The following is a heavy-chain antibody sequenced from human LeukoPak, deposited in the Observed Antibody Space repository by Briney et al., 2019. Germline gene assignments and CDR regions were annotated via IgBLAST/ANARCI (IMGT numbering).Heavy chain of an antibody. J-gene: IGHJ4*02. V-gene: IGHV4-34*01. CDR1: GGSSSGYY. D-gene: IGHD3-10*01. Sequence: SETLSLTCAVYGGSSSGYYWSWIRQPPGKGLEWIGEINHSGSTNYNPSLKSRVTISVDTSKNQFSLKLSSVTAADTAVYYCARPMGYGSGSYYSYFDYWGQGTLVTVSS. CDR3: ARPMGYGSGSYYSYFDY. CDR2: INHSGST.